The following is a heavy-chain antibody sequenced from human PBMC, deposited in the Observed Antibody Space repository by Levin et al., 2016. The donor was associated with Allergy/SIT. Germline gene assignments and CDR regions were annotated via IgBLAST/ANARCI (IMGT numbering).Heavy chain of an antibody. Sequence: WIRQPPGKGLEWVSVIYSGGSTYYADSVKGRFTISRDNSKNTLYLQMNSLRAEDTAVYYCARDLEAGTTRYYVMDVWGQGTTVTVSS. D-gene: IGHD1-1*01. CDR3: ARDLEAGTTRYYVMDV. V-gene: IGHV3-66*01. J-gene: IGHJ6*02. CDR2: IYSGGST.